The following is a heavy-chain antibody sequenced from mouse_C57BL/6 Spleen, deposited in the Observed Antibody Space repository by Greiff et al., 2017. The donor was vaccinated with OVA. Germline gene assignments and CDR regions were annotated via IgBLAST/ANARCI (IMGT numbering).Heavy chain of an antibody. V-gene: IGHV1-53*01. D-gene: IGHD2-2*01. CDR1: GYTFTSYW. Sequence: QVQLQQPGPELVKPGASVKLSCKASGYTFTSYWMHWVKQRPGQGLEWIGNINPSNGGTNYNEKFKSKATLTVDKSSSTAYMQLSSLTSEDSAVYYCARGGSYGYDAHFDYWGQGTTLTVSS. CDR3: ARGGSYGYDAHFDY. CDR2: INPSNGGT. J-gene: IGHJ2*01.